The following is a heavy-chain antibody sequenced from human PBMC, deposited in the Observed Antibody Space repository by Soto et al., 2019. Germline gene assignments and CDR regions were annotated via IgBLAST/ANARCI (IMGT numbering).Heavy chain of an antibody. CDR1: GYTFTGYY. CDR2: INPNSGGT. D-gene: IGHD5-18*01. CDR3: GRDQGDTANWFDP. Sequence: QVQLVQSGAEVKKPGASVKVSCKASGYTFTGYYMHWVRQAPGQGLEWMGWINPNSGGTNYAQKFQGWVTMTRDTFIRTGYMGLSRLRSDDPAVYYCGRDQGDTANWFDPWGQGTLVTVSS. V-gene: IGHV1-2*04. J-gene: IGHJ5*02.